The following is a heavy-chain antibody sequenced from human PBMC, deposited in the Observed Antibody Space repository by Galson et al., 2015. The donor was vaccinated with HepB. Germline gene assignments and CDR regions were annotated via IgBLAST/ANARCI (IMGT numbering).Heavy chain of an antibody. Sequence: SATLSLTCTVSGGSISIYYWNWIRQPPGKGLEWIGYIYYSGSTNYNPSLKSRVTISVDTSKNQFSLKLSSVTAADTAVYYCASGSGYYYDYWGQGTLVTVSS. D-gene: IGHD3-22*01. V-gene: IGHV4-59*08. CDR2: IYYSGST. J-gene: IGHJ4*02. CDR3: ASGSGYYYDY. CDR1: GGSISIYY.